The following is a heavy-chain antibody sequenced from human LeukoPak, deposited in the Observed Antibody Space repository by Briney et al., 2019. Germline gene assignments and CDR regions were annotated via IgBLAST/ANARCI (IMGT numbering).Heavy chain of an antibody. V-gene: IGHV4-34*01. CDR1: GGSFSGYY. J-gene: IGHJ4*02. CDR2: INHSGST. CDR3: ARVTVAGFNY. Sequence: SETLSLTCAVYGGSFSGYYWSWIRQPPGKGLEWIGEINHSGSTNYNPSLKSRVTISVDTSKNQFSLKLSSVTAADTAVYYCARVTVAGFNYWGQGTLVTVSS. D-gene: IGHD6-19*01.